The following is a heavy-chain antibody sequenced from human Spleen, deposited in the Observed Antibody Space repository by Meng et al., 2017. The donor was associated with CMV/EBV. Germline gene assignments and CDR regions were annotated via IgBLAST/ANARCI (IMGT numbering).Heavy chain of an antibody. V-gene: IGHV3-7*01. CDR3: AKFKDYDNNHYSPFY. D-gene: IGHD3-16*01. CDR2: IKYDGNDR. J-gene: IGHJ4*02. CDR1: GFTVRSTY. Sequence: GESLKISCAASGFTVRSTYMTWVRQAPGKGLEWVANIKYDGNDRDYVASVMGRFTISRDNSKNALYLQMDSLRAEDTAVFYCAKFKDYDNNHYSPFYWGQGTLVTVSS.